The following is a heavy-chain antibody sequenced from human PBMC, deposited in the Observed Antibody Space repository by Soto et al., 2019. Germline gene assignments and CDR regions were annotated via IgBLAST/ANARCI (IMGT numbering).Heavy chain of an antibody. CDR3: VSRIPAWVFDY. Sequence: EVRLVESGGGLTQPGGSLRLSCLASGFTVTTNYMGWVRQAPGRGLEWVSVMYPGGDRHYADSVKGRFTISRDTSENTLSLQINSLTAEYTAVYFCVSRIPAWVFDYWGQGTLVTVSS. J-gene: IGHJ4*01. CDR1: GFTVTTNY. D-gene: IGHD7-27*01. CDR2: MYPGGDR. V-gene: IGHV3-53*01.